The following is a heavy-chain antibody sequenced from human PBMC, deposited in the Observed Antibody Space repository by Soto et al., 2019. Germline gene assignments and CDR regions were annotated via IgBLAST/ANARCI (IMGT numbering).Heavy chain of an antibody. Sequence: SETLSLTCTVSVYSISSGYYWGWIRQPPGKGLEWIGSIYHSGSSHYNPSLKSRVTISVDTSKNQFSLELSSVTAADTAVYYCARGDHGASDNYWGQGTLVTVSS. D-gene: IGHD4-17*01. V-gene: IGHV4-38-2*02. CDR1: VYSISSGYY. CDR3: ARGDHGASDNY. CDR2: IYHSGSS. J-gene: IGHJ4*02.